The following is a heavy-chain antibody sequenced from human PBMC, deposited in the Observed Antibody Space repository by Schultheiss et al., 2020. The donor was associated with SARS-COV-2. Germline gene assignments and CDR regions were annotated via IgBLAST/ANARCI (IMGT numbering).Heavy chain of an antibody. CDR2: IYYSGNT. Sequence: SETLSLTCAVYGGSFSGYYWSWIRQPPGKGLEWIGYIYYSGNTNYNPSLKSRVTISVDTSKNQFSLKLSSVTAADTAVYYCAREPRYCSSTSCYLWFDPWGQGTLVTVSS. CDR3: AREPRYCSSTSCYLWFDP. V-gene: IGHV4-59*12. J-gene: IGHJ5*02. CDR1: GGSFSGYY. D-gene: IGHD2-2*01.